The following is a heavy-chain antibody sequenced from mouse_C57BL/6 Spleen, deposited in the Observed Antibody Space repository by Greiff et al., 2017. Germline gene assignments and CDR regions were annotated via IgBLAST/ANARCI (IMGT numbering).Heavy chain of an antibody. D-gene: IGHD1-1*01. CDR1: GFTFSDYG. CDR2: ISSGSSTT. J-gene: IGHJ2*01. CDR3: DWPGYYGSGYWDFDY. V-gene: IGHV5-17*01. Sequence: EVKLVESGGGLVKPGGSLKLSCAASGFTFSDYGMHWVRQAPEKGLEWVAYISSGSSTTYYADTVKGRFTISRGNAKNTLFLQMTSLRSEDTAMYYCDWPGYYGSGYWDFDYWGQGTTLTVSS.